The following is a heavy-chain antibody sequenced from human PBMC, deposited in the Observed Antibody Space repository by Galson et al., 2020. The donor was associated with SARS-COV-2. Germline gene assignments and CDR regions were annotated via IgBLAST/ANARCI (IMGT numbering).Heavy chain of an antibody. V-gene: IGHV3-7*01. J-gene: IGHJ4*02. CDR1: GFTFSSHW. D-gene: IGHD6-13*01. CDR3: ARESIAAAGTDFDY. Sequence: QLGESLKISCAASGFTFSSHWMSWVRQAPGKGLEWVANIKQDGSEKYYVDSVKGRFTISRDNAKNSLYLQMNSLRAEDTAVYYCARESIAAAGTDFDYWGQGTLVTVSS. CDR2: IKQDGSEK.